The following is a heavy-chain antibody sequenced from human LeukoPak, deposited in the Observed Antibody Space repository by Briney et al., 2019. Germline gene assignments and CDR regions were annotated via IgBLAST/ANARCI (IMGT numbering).Heavy chain of an antibody. CDR2: IYTSGST. Sequence: PSETLYLTCTVSGGSISSGSYYWSWIRQPAGKGLEWIGRIYTSGSTNYNPSLKGRVTISVDTSKNQFSLKLSSVTAADTAVYYCARTGRYYDSSGYYYSNDYWGQGTLVTVSS. CDR3: ARTGRYYDSSGYYYSNDY. J-gene: IGHJ4*02. CDR1: GGSISSGSYY. V-gene: IGHV4-61*02. D-gene: IGHD3-22*01.